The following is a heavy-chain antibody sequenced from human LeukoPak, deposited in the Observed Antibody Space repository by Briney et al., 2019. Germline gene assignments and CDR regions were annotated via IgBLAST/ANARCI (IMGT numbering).Heavy chain of an antibody. CDR2: IYYSGST. CDR1: GGSISSGDYY. CDR3: ARRRVDDYVWGSSFDY. V-gene: IGHV4-30-4*01. Sequence: PSQTLSLTCTVSGGSISSGDYYWSWIRQPPGKGLEWIGYIYYSGSTYYNPSLKGRVTISVDTSKNQFSLKLSSVTAADTAVYYCARRRVDDYVWGSSFDYWGQGTLVTVSS. J-gene: IGHJ4*02. D-gene: IGHD3-16*01.